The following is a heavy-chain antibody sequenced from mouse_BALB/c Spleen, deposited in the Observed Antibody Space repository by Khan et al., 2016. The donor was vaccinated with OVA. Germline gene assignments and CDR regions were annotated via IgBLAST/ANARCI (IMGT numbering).Heavy chain of an antibody. Sequence: VQLKQSGTELVRPGASVELSCKTSGYIFTSYWIHWVKQRSGQGLEWFARIYPGTDNTYYNEKLKDKVTLTADKSSSTVYMQLSSLKSEDSAVYFCAREEALYYFDYWGQGTTLTVSS. CDR1: GYIFTSYW. D-gene: IGHD3-2*02. J-gene: IGHJ2*01. CDR3: AREEALYYFDY. V-gene: IGHV1-76*01. CDR2: IYPGTDNT.